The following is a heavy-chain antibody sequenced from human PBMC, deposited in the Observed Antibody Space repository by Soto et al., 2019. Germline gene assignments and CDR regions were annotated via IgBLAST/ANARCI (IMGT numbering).Heavy chain of an antibody. Sequence: GGSLRLSCSASGFTFSNYDMVWVRQAPGKGLEWVSGISANGDTIDYADSVKGRFTISRDNAKNSLFLQMNSLRPEDTALYYCAKDMKWGGMTTIHYFDSWGQGTQVTVSS. CDR3: AKDMKWGGMTTIHYFDS. J-gene: IGHJ4*02. CDR1: GFTFSNYD. CDR2: ISANGDTI. V-gene: IGHV3-9*01. D-gene: IGHD4-17*01.